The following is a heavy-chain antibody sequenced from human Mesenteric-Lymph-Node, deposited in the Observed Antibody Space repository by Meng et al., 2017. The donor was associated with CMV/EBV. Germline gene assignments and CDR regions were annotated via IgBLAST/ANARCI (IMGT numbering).Heavy chain of an antibody. CDR2: IYRSGST. D-gene: IGHD2-8*02. CDR1: GGSISSGDYY. Sequence: SETLSLTCTVSGGSISSGDYYWSWIRQPPGKGLEWIGSIYRSGSTYYNLSLKSRVTISLDTSKNQFSLKLSSVTAADTAVYYCARDRCTGGSCYYGMDVWGQGTTVTVSS. CDR3: ARDRCTGGSCYYGMDV. V-gene: IGHV4-39*07. J-gene: IGHJ6*02.